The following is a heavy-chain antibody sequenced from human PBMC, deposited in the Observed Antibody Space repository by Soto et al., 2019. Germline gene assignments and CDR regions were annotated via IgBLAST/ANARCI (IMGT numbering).Heavy chain of an antibody. CDR3: ARAHCSGGSCYPTPYYFNY. CDR2: ISYDGSNK. J-gene: IGHJ4*02. V-gene: IGHV3-30-3*01. Sequence: PGGSLRLSCAVSGFTLSSYAMHWVRQAPGKGLEWVAVISYDGSNKYYADSVKGRFTISRDNSKNTFYLQMNSLRAEDTAVYYCARAHCSGGSCYPTPYYFNYWGQGTLVTVSS. D-gene: IGHD2-15*01. CDR1: GFTLSSYA.